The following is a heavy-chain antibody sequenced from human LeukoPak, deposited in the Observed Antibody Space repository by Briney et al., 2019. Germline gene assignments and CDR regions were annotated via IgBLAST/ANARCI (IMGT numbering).Heavy chain of an antibody. CDR3: AMSPPNYYGSGSYEA. CDR2: IYPGDSDT. J-gene: IGHJ5*02. CDR1: GYSFTSYW. Sequence: PGESLKISCKGSGYSFTSYWIGWVRQMPGKGLEWMGIIYPGDSDTRYSPSFQGQVTISADKSISTAYLQWSSLKASDTAMYYCAMSPPNYYGSGSYEAWGQGTLVTVSS. D-gene: IGHD3-10*01. V-gene: IGHV5-51*01.